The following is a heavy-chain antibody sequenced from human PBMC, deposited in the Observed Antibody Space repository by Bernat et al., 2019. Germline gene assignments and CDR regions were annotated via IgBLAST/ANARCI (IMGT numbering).Heavy chain of an antibody. V-gene: IGHV3-49*04. CDR2: IRSKAYGETP. D-gene: IGHD2/OR15-2a*01. J-gene: IGHJ4*02. CDR3: GRQYYFDY. CDR1: GFTFGDYD. Sequence: EVQLVESGGGLVQPGRSLRLSCTASGFTFGDYDVSWVRQAPGKGLEWVGFIRSKAYGETPEYTASVKGTFTISRDDSISIAYLRMNSLKTDDTAVYYCGRQYYFDYWGQGTLVTVSS.